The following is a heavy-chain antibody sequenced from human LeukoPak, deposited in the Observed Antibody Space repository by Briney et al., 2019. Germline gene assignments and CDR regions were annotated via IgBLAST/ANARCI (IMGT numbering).Heavy chain of an antibody. V-gene: IGHV3-15*01. J-gene: IGHJ1*01. CDR3: VTDGGLLPYYFTY. Sequence: GGSLRLSRAASGFIFPNAWMHWVRQAPGKGLEWVGRIKNKNSGRTTNYIAPVKGRFTISRDDSRNTLYLEMDSLKTDDTAIYYCVTDGGLLPYYFTYWGQGTLVTVSS. CDR1: GFIFPNAW. D-gene: IGHD3-10*01. CDR2: IKNKNSGRTT.